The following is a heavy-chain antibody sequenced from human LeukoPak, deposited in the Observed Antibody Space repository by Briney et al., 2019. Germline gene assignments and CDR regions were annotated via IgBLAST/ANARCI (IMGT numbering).Heavy chain of an antibody. Sequence: ASVTVSCKASGYTFTSYGISWVRQAPGQGLEWMGWISAYNGNTNYAQKLQGRVTMTTDTSTSTAYMELRSLRSDDTAVYYCARDLGLYCSGGSCYSGGEGDYYYYGMDVWGQGTTVTVSS. CDR3: ARDLGLYCSGGSCYSGGEGDYYYYGMDV. V-gene: IGHV1-18*01. CDR1: GYTFTSYG. CDR2: ISAYNGNT. J-gene: IGHJ6*02. D-gene: IGHD2-15*01.